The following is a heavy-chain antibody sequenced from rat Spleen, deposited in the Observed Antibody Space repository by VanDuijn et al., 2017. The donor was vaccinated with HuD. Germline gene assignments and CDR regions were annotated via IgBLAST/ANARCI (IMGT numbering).Heavy chain of an antibody. J-gene: IGHJ2*01. D-gene: IGHD1-4*01. CDR3: AKDGLPGYQRHWGFDY. CDR2: INTDGDST. Sequence: EVQLVETGGDLVQPGRSLKLSCVASGFTFSGYWMYWLRQAPGKGLEWISSINTDGDSTFYPDSVKGRFTISRHNAENTVYLQMNSLRSEDTATYYCAKDGLPGYQRHWGFDYWGQGVMVTVSS. V-gene: IGHV5-58*01. CDR1: GFTFSGYW.